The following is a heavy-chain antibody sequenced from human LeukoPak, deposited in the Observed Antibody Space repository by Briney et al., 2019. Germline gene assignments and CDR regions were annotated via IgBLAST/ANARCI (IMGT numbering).Heavy chain of an antibody. J-gene: IGHJ5*02. V-gene: IGHV3-66*01. Sequence: GGSLRLSCVASGFXVSTNYISWVRQAPGKAPEWISIIYRGGDTYYADSVKGRFTISRDNSKNTLYLQMNAVRAEDTAVYYCARDKRYCTSGRCWGVQFGPWGQGTLVTVSS. CDR3: ARDKRYCTSGRCWGVQFGP. CDR1: GFXVSTNY. CDR2: IYRGGDT. D-gene: IGHD2-8*01.